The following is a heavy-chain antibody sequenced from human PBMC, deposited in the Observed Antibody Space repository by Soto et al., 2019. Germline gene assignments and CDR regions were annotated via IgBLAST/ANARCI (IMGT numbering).Heavy chain of an antibody. D-gene: IGHD5-12*01. CDR2: IIPIFGTA. J-gene: IGHJ1*01. CDR3: ASIQCRDGYFYFQH. CDR1: GGTFSSYA. V-gene: IGHV1-69*13. Sequence: ASVKVSCKASGGTFSSYAISWVRQAPGQGLEWMGGIIPIFGTANYAQKFQGRVTITADESTSTAYMELSSLRSEDTAVYYCASIQCRDGYFYFQHWGQGTLVTVSS.